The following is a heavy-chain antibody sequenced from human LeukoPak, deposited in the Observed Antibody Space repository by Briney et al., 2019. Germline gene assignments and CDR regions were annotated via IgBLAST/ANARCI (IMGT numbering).Heavy chain of an antibody. J-gene: IGHJ5*02. V-gene: IGHV4-59*08. CDR1: GGSISNYY. CDR3: TRRGGSSSSDWFDP. D-gene: IGHD6-6*01. CDR2: VYYTGST. Sequence: SETLSLTCTVSGGSISNYYWSWIRQPPGKGLEWIGYVYYTGSTSYNPSLKSRVTISGDTSKNQFSLKLSSVTASDTAVYYCTRRGGSSSSDWFDPWGQGTLVIVSS.